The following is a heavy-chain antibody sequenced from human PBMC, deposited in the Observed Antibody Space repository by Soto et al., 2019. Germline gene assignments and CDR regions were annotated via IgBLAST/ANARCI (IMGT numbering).Heavy chain of an antibody. CDR2: ISGSGGST. D-gene: IGHD2-15*01. V-gene: IGHV3-23*01. CDR3: AKGYRSGGSCLFDY. Sequence: GGSLRLSCAASGFTFSSYAMSWVRQAPGKGLEWVSAISGSGGSTYYADSVKGRFTIARDNSKNTLYLQMNSLTADDTAVYYFAKGYRSGGSCLFDYWGQGTLVTVSS. J-gene: IGHJ4*02. CDR1: GFTFSSYA.